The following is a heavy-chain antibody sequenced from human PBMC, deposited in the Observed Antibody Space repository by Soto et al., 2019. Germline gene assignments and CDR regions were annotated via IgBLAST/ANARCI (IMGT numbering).Heavy chain of an antibody. J-gene: IGHJ4*02. D-gene: IGHD3-22*01. CDR3: ARALYYYDNSGLAF. CDR1: GYTFTSYG. CDR2: INIYGGGT. V-gene: IGHV1-18*01. Sequence: QIHLEQSGPEVKKPGASVKVSCKASGYTFTSYGISWVRLAPGQGLEWMGWINIYGGGTNYAQKYQDRVTMSSNTXXNTVYLEMRSLTSDDTAIYYCARALYYYDNSGLAFWGQGTLVTVSS.